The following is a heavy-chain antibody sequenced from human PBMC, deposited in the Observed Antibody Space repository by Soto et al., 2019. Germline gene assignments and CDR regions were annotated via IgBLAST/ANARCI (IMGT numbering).Heavy chain of an antibody. Sequence: QVQLVQSGAEVKKPGASVKVSCKASGDTFTKYDINWVRQAPGQGIEWMGWMNPNNGYTGYAQKFRGRVTMTRDTSISTAYMELSSLTSEDTAVYYCARRKERSGPNYFDYWGQGTLVTVSS. CDR2: MNPNNGYT. CDR3: ARRKERSGPNYFDY. V-gene: IGHV1-8*01. J-gene: IGHJ4*02. CDR1: GDTFTKYD. D-gene: IGHD6-25*01.